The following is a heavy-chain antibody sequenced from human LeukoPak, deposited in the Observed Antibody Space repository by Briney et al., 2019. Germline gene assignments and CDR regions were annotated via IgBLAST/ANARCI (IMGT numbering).Heavy chain of an antibody. CDR1: GFTFSSYS. J-gene: IGHJ4*02. D-gene: IGHD1-7*01. CDR3: AKDGKTRNWNYFQAKPVY. Sequence: GGSLRLSCAASGFTFSSYSMNWVRQAPGKGLEWVSSISGSNSYIYYADSMKGRFTISRDNAKNSLYLQMNSLRAEDTAIYYCAKDGKTRNWNYFQAKPVYWGQGTLVTVSS. V-gene: IGHV3-21*04. CDR2: ISGSNSYI.